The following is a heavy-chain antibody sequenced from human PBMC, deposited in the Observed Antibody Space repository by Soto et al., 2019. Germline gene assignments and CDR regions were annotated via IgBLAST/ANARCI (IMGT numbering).Heavy chain of an antibody. CDR2: INPLVSLS. CDR1: GDTFSFYT. Sequence: QVQLVQSGTEVKKPGSSVKVSCKDAGDTFSFYTINWVRQAPGLGLEWVGMINPLVSLSNYAQKFQGRVSMTEDKTTGIADNQQRSLRSDATAMYFCTAIYDSSYSAFDYWGHGALVNVSS. CDR3: TAIYDSSYSAFDY. J-gene: IGHJ4*01. V-gene: IGHV1-69*02. D-gene: IGHD3-16*01.